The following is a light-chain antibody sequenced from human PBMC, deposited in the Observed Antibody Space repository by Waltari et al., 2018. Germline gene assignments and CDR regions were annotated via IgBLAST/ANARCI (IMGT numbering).Light chain of an antibody. CDR1: SSNIGSNY. V-gene: IGLV1-47*01. CDR3: ATWDDRLSDYV. J-gene: IGLJ1*01. CDR2: RNN. Sequence: QSVLTQPPSASGTPGQRVIISCSGSSSNIGSNYVYWYQQLLGTAPTLLIYRNNQRPSGVHGRFSGSNSGTSSSLAISGLRSEDEADYYCATWDDRLSDYVFGTGTKVTAL.